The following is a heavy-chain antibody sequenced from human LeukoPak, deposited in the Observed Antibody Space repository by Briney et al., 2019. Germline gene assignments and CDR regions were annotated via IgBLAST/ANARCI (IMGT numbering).Heavy chain of an antibody. V-gene: IGHV4-34*01. Sequence: SETLSLTCAVYGGSFSGYYWSWIRQPPGKGLEWIGEINHRGRINYNPSLKSRLTISVDTSKNQFSLKLTSVSAADTAVYYCARGREYNYEVGFDYWGQGTLVTVSS. CDR3: ARGREYNYEVGFDY. D-gene: IGHD5-18*01. CDR2: INHRGRI. CDR1: GGSFSGYY. J-gene: IGHJ4*02.